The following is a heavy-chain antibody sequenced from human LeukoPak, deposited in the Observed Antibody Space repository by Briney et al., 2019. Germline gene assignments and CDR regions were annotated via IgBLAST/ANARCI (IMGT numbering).Heavy chain of an antibody. CDR3: AKDVSQLKNYYYGMDV. J-gene: IGHJ6*02. Sequence: GGPLRLSCAASGFTFTSYAMNWVRQAPGKGLEWVSAITGNGVSTYYADSVKGRFTISRDNSKNTLYLQMNSLRVEDTAVYYCAKDVSQLKNYYYGMDVWGQGTTVTVSS. CDR1: GFTFTSYA. CDR2: ITGNGVST. D-gene: IGHD2-2*01. V-gene: IGHV3-23*01.